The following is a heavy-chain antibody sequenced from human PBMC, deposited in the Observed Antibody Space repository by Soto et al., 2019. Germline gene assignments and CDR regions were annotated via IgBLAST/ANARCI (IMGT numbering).Heavy chain of an antibody. CDR2: IIPIFGTA. CDR3: ARDKYRSGDLGEAFDI. D-gene: IGHD6-19*01. CDR1: GGTFSSYA. V-gene: IGHV1-69*12. J-gene: IGHJ3*02. Sequence: QVQLVQSGAEVKKPGSSVKVSCKASGGTFSSYAISWVRQAPGQGLEWMGGIIPIFGTANYAQKFQGRVTMTADDSTSTAYMAISSLGSEGTAVYYCARDKYRSGDLGEAFDIWGQGKMVTVSS.